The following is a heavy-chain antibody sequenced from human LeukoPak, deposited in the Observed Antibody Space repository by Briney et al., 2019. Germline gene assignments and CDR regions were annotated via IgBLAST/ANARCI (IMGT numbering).Heavy chain of an antibody. CDR3: AREMVMVRGVEPFDY. J-gene: IGHJ4*02. V-gene: IGHV4-61*02. Sequence: PSQTLSLTCTVCLGSISSGSYYWSWIRQPAGKGLEWIGRIYTSGSTNYNPSLKSRVTTSVDTSKNQFSLKLSSVTAADTAVYYCAREMVMVRGVEPFDYWGQGTLATVSS. CDR2: IYTSGST. D-gene: IGHD3-10*01. CDR1: LGSISSGSYY.